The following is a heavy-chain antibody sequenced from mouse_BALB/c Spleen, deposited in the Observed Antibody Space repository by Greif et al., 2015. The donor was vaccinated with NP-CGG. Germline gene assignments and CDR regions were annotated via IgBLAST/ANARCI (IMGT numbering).Heavy chain of an antibody. CDR2: SRNKANDYTT. D-gene: IGHD1-1*01. Sequence: EVQLVESGGGLVQPGVSLRLSCATSGFTFSDFYMEWVRQPPGKRLEWIAASRNKANDYTTEYSASVKGRFIVSRDTSQSIIYLQMNALRAGDTSINYCARDYYGSSYWYCDVWGAGTTVTVSS. CDR3: ARDYYGSSYWYCDV. V-gene: IGHV7-1*02. J-gene: IGHJ1*01. CDR1: GFTFSDFY.